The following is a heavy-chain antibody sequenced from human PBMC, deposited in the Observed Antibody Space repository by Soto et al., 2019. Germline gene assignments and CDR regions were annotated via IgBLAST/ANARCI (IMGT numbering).Heavy chain of an antibody. D-gene: IGHD6-19*01. CDR1: GFTVSSNY. Sequence: EVQLVESGGGLVQPGGSLRLSCAASGFTVSSNYMSWVRQAPGKGLEWVSVIYSGGSTYYADSVKGRFTISRDNSKNTLYLQMNSLRAEDTAVYYCARGAVADYYYYYYMDVWGKGTTVTVSS. CDR2: IYSGGST. CDR3: ARGAVADYYYYYYMDV. V-gene: IGHV3-66*01. J-gene: IGHJ6*03.